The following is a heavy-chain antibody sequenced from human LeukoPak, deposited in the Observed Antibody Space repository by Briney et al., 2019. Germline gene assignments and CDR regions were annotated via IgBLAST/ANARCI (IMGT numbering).Heavy chain of an antibody. Sequence: WGSLTLSCAASGFTVSSNYMSWVRQAPGKGLEWVSVIYSSGSTYYPDSVKGRFTISRHNSKKTLYLQMNSLRAEDTAGYYCARDLRGIDAFDIWGQGTMVTVSS. CDR2: IYSSGST. D-gene: IGHD3-16*01. CDR1: GFTVSSNY. CDR3: ARDLRGIDAFDI. J-gene: IGHJ3*02. V-gene: IGHV3-53*04.